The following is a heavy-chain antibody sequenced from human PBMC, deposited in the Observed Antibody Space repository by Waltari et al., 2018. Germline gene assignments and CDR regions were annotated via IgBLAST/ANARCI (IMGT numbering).Heavy chain of an antibody. Sequence: QVQLVESGGGVVQPGRSLRLSCAASGFTFSSFSMHWVRQAPGXXLGWVEVISYDGSYKSYADSVKGRFTISRYNSKHTVYLQMNSLRVEDTAVYYCAVRYGDTLFDYWGQGTQVTVSS. CDR3: AVRYGDTLFDY. D-gene: IGHD4-17*01. CDR1: GFTFSSFS. J-gene: IGHJ4*02. V-gene: IGHV3-30*04. CDR2: ISYDGSYK.